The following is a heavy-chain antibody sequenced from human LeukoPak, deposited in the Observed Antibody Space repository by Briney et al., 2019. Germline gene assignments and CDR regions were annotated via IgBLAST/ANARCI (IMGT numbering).Heavy chain of an antibody. CDR3: AKGYGSGSHYYYGMDV. CDR2: ISGSGGST. D-gene: IGHD3-10*01. CDR1: GFTFSSYW. V-gene: IGHV3-23*01. J-gene: IGHJ6*02. Sequence: GGSLRLSCAASGFTFSSYWMHWVRQAPGKGLEWVSAISGSGGSTYYADSVKGRFTVSRDNSKNTLYLQMNSLRAEDTAVYYCAKGYGSGSHYYYGMDVWGQGTTVTVSS.